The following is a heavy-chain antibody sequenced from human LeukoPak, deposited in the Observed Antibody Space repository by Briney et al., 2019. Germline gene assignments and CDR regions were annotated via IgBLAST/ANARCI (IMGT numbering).Heavy chain of an antibody. D-gene: IGHD2-2*01. V-gene: IGHV1-18*01. J-gene: IGHJ4*02. CDR3: ARDYCSSTSCPGQGPHFDY. Sequence: ASVKVSCKASGYTFTSYGISWVRQAPGQGLEWMGWISAYNGNTNYAQKLQGRVTMTTDTSTSTAYMELRSLRSDDTAVYYCARDYCSSTSCPGQGPHFDYWGQGTLVTVSS. CDR2: ISAYNGNT. CDR1: GYTFTSYG.